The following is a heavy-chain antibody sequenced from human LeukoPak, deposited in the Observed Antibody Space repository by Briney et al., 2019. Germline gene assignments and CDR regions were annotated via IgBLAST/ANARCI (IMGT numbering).Heavy chain of an antibody. V-gene: IGHV1-24*01. J-gene: IGHJ5*01. Sequence: ASVKVSCKASEYTFTSYYMHWVRQAPGQGPEWMGGFDPGDDETIYAQKFQGRVTMTEDTSTDTAYLELSSLRSEDTAVYFCATEKDLLLDSWGQGTPVTVSS. CDR1: EYTFTSYY. CDR3: ATEKDLLLDS. D-gene: IGHD1-26*01. CDR2: FDPGDDET.